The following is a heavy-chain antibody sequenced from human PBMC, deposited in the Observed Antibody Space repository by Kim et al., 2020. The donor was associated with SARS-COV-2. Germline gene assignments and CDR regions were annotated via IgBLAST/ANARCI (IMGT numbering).Heavy chain of an antibody. J-gene: IGHJ6*03. CDR2: ISSSSSYI. D-gene: IGHD3-3*01. CDR3: AREGRITIFGVVIPKDYYMDV. Sequence: GGSLRLSCAASGFTFSSYSMNWVRQAPGKGLEWVSSISSSSSYIYYADSVKGRFTISRDNAKNSLYLQMNSLRAEDTAVYYCAREGRITIFGVVIPKDYYMDVWGKGTTVTFSS. V-gene: IGHV3-21*01. CDR1: GFTFSSYS.